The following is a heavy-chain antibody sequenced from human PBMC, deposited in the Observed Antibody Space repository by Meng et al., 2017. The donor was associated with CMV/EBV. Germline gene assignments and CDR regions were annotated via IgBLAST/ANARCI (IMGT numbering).Heavy chain of an antibody. Sequence: QPRLVALDLFNPTGTLCHTGAMYGGSLIVYYTSWIRRPPREGLEWMWESNNRGSTNDNPALKIRGTIAVDTSKYNFSLKLSSVTAAVTAVYYCARRDYSNHYYFDYWGQGTLVTVSS. D-gene: IGHD4-11*01. CDR3: ARRDYSNHYYFDY. CDR1: GGSLIVYY. V-gene: IGHV4-34*01. CDR2: SNNRGST. J-gene: IGHJ4*02.